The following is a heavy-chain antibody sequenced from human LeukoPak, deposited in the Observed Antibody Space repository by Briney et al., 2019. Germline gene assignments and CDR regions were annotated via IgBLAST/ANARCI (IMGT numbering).Heavy chain of an antibody. V-gene: IGHV1-2*02. Sequence: ASVKVSCKASGYTFTGYYMHWVRQAPGQGLEWMGWINPNSGGTNYAQTFQGRVTMTRDTSISTAYMELSRLRSDDTAVYYCARRVLDIVATEEFDYWGQGTLVTVSS. CDR1: GYTFTGYY. D-gene: IGHD5-12*01. CDR2: INPNSGGT. CDR3: ARRVLDIVATEEFDY. J-gene: IGHJ4*02.